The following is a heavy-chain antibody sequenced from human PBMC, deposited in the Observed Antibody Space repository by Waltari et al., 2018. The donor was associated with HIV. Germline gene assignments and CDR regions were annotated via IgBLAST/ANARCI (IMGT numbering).Heavy chain of an antibody. CDR3: TATVTTRGTFDY. V-gene: IGHV3-21*06. Sequence: EVQLVESGGGLAKPGGSRRLSCAASGFSFSRYAMNWVRQAPGKGLEWIANISRSRDYIYYADAIKGRFTISRDNAKNSVFLHMDNLRDVDTAVYYCTATVTTRGTFDYWGQGTAVPVS. D-gene: IGHD4-17*01. CDR2: ISRSRDYI. CDR1: GFSFSRYA. J-gene: IGHJ4*02.